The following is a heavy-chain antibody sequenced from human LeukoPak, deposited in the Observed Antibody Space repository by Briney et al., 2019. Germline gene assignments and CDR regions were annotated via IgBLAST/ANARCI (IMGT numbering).Heavy chain of an antibody. CDR3: ARQYIDILTGYHRGELYWYFDL. CDR2: ISSSGST. CDR1: GDSISSGDYY. V-gene: IGHV4-61*02. D-gene: IGHD3-9*01. Sequence: SETLSLTCTVSGDSISSGDYYWSWIRQPAGKGLEWIGRISSSGSTNYNPSLKSRVTISVDTSKNQFSLKLSSVTAADTAVYYCARQYIDILTGYHRGELYWYFDLWGRGTLVTVSS. J-gene: IGHJ2*01.